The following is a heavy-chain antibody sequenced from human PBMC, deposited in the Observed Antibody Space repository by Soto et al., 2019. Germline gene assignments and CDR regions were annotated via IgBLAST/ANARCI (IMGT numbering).Heavy chain of an antibody. Sequence: GGSLRLSCAASGFTFSSYGMHWVRQAPGKGLEWVAVIWYDGSNKYYADSVKGRFTISRDNSKNTLYLQMNSLRAEDTAVYYCARDPTLAAYDSSGYYYPYYYYGMDVWGQGTTVTVSS. J-gene: IGHJ6*02. D-gene: IGHD3-22*01. CDR1: GFTFSSYG. CDR2: IWYDGSNK. CDR3: ARDPTLAAYDSSGYYYPYYYYGMDV. V-gene: IGHV3-33*01.